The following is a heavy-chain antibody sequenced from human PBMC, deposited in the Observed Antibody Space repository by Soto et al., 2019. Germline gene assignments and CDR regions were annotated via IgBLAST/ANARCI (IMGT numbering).Heavy chain of an antibody. Sequence: QITLKESGPTLVKPTQTLTLTCTFSGFSLPTDRVGVGWIRQPPGEALEWLAVIYWDDTKTYRPSLENRLTITKDSSKNQVALTMTNMDSVDTAPYYCAHAYGGRSLYWGQGTLVTVSS. CDR3: AHAYGGRSLY. CDR2: IYWDDTK. D-gene: IGHD4-17*01. CDR1: GFSLPTDRVG. J-gene: IGHJ4*02. V-gene: IGHV2-5*02.